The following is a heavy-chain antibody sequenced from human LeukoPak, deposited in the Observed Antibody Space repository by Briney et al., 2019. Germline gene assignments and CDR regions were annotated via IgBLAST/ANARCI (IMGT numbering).Heavy chain of an antibody. CDR3: AREASFGLSD. D-gene: IGHD3-3*01. CDR2: ISPYNDNT. CDR1: GYTFVSYA. Sequence: ASVEVSCKTSGYTFVSYAISWVRQAPGQGLEWMGWISPYNDNTKYAQEFQGRVTMTTGTSTRTVYMELRSLRSDDTAVYFCAREASFGLSDWGQGTLLTVSS. J-gene: IGHJ4*02. V-gene: IGHV1-18*01.